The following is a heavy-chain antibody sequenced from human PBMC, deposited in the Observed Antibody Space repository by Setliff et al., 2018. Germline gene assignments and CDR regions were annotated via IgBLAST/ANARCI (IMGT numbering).Heavy chain of an antibody. Sequence: TGGSLRLSCAAFGFTFDDYTMHWVRQVPGKSLQWVSHMTWDGDSIYYADSVKGRFTISRDNSKNSLYLQMNSLRIEDTALYYCARIAYGSGSYYFDYWGQGTPVTVSS. CDR2: MTWDGDSI. J-gene: IGHJ4*02. CDR1: GFTFDDYT. D-gene: IGHD3-10*01. CDR3: ARIAYGSGSYYFDY. V-gene: IGHV3-43*01.